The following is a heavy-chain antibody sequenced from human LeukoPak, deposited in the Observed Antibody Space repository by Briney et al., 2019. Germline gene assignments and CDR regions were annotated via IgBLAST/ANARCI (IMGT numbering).Heavy chain of an antibody. Sequence: SETLSLTCTVSGGSISSYYWTWIRQPPGKELEWIGYIYYSGTTNYNPSFDKSRVAISLDTSKNQFSLKLSSVTAADTALYYCARGYSSSSYYFEYWGQGILVTVSS. J-gene: IGHJ4*02. CDR2: IYYSGTT. V-gene: IGHV4-59*01. CDR3: ARGYSSSSYYFEY. D-gene: IGHD6-6*01. CDR1: GGSISSYY.